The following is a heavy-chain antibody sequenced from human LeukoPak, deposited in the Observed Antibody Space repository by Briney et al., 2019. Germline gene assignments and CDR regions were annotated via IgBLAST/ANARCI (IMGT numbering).Heavy chain of an antibody. CDR1: GFTFSSYA. CDR2: ISGSGGST. Sequence: GGSLRLSCAASGFTFSSYAMSWVRQAPGKGLEWVSAISGSGGSTYYADSVKGRFTISRDNSKNTLYLQMNSLRAEDTAVYYRAKGGYCSGGSCYAVGPTDLNFDYWGQGTLVTVSS. J-gene: IGHJ4*02. D-gene: IGHD2-15*01. V-gene: IGHV3-23*01. CDR3: AKGGYCSGGSCYAVGPTDLNFDY.